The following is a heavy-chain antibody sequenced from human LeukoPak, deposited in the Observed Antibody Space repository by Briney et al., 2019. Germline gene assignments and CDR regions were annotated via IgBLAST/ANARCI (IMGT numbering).Heavy chain of an antibody. CDR3: AKGYSYGYSHYYYGMDV. Sequence: GGSLRLSCAASGFTFSSYAMSWVRQAPGKGLEWVSAISGSGGSTYYADSVKGRFTISRDNSKSTLYLQMNSLRAEDTAVYYCAKGYSYGYSHYYYGMDVWGQGTTVTVSS. J-gene: IGHJ6*02. CDR1: GFTFSSYA. CDR2: ISGSGGST. V-gene: IGHV3-23*01. D-gene: IGHD5-18*01.